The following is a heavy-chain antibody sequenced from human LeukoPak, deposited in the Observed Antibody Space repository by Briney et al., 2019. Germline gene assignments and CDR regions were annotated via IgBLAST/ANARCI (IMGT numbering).Heavy chain of an antibody. CDR1: GGSISSYY. CDR2: IYNSGST. V-gene: IGHV4-59*01. D-gene: IGHD3-22*01. J-gene: IGHJ4*02. Sequence: SEILSLTCTVSGGSISSYYWSWIRQPPGKGLEWIGYIYNSGSTKYNPSLKSRVTISLDTSKNQFSLRLSSVTAADTAVYFCARHNYYDSSGFYTNHFDYWGQGTLVTVSS. CDR3: ARHNYYDSSGFYTNHFDY.